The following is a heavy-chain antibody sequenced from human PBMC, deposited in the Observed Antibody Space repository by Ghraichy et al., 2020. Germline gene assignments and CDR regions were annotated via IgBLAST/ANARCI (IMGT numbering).Heavy chain of an antibody. J-gene: IGHJ4*02. V-gene: IGHV3-66*02. Sequence: GGSLRLSCAASGFTVSSNYMSWVRQAPGKGLEWVSVIYSGGSTYYADSVKGRFTISRDNSKNTLYLQMNSLRAEDTAVYYCASDSWGDSSGYMVYWGQGTLVTVSS. CDR3: ASDSWGDSSGYMVY. CDR1: GFTVSSNY. D-gene: IGHD3-22*01. CDR2: IYSGGST.